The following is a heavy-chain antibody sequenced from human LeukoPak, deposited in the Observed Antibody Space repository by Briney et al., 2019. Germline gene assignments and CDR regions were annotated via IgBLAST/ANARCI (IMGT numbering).Heavy chain of an antibody. Sequence: GGSLRLSCAASGFTFSNYWMSWVRQAPGKGLEWVAGIKQDGSEKYYVDSVKGRFTISRDNAKDSLYLQTNSLRAEDTAVFYCARVYNWNYFDYWGQGTLVTVSS. CDR3: ARVYNWNYFDY. CDR1: GFTFSNYW. CDR2: IKQDGSEK. J-gene: IGHJ4*02. V-gene: IGHV3-7*05. D-gene: IGHD1-20*01.